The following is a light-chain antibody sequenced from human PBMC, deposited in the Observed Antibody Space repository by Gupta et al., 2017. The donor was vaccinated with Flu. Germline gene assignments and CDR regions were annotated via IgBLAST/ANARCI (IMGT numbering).Light chain of an antibody. J-gene: IGLJ3*02. CDR3: QSYDTINQV. Sequence: NFMLTQPHSVSGSPGKTVTISCTRSSGSIADNYVQWYQQRPDGAPNTVIYEDDLSPSGVPDRFSGSIDTSSSPASLTISGLKTEDDAYYYCQSYDTINQVFGGGTKLTVL. V-gene: IGLV6-57*03. CDR1: SGSIADNY. CDR2: EDD.